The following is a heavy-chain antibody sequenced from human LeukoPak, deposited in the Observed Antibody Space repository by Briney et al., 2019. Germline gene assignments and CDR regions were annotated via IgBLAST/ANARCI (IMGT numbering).Heavy chain of an antibody. J-gene: IGHJ4*02. CDR1: GGSIDSHSYY. CDR3: VRHISTNTGYFDS. D-gene: IGHD5-24*01. CDR2: VYYDGTS. Sequence: SPETLSLTVAEPGGSIDSHSYYWGWIHQPPGKGLEWIGSVYYDGTSYSNPSLKTRVGVFVDTSRDQFSLDLDFVTAADTALYYCVRHISTNTGYFDSCGQGTQVTVSS. V-gene: IGHV4-39*01.